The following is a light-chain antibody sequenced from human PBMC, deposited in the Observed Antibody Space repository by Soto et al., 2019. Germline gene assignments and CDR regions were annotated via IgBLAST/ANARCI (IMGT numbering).Light chain of an antibody. V-gene: IGLV2-11*01. J-gene: IGLJ1*01. CDR1: SSDVGGYNY. CDR2: DVG. CDR3: CSYAGSSYV. Sequence: QSALTQPRSVSGSPGQSVTISCTGTSSDVGGYNYVSWYQQHPGKAPKVMIYDVGKRPSGVPDRFSGSKSGNTASLTISGLQAEDEADYYCCSYAGSSYVFGIGTKVTVL.